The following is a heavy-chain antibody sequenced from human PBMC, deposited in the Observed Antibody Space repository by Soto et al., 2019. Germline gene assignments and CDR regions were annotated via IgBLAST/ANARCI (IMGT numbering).Heavy chain of an antibody. Sequence: QVQLLQSGPEVKRPGASVKVSCQASGYTFTAYGLNWVRRAQGRGLEWMGRIATHDGSSVSAQRLQGRLTLTRDSFTSTAYMELGGLTSDDTGLYYCAREENCSDGICYSEYFQRWGQGTLVTVSS. CDR3: AREENCSDGICYSEYFQR. J-gene: IGHJ1*01. V-gene: IGHV1-18*04. CDR1: GYTFTAYG. D-gene: IGHD2-15*01. CDR2: IATHDGSS.